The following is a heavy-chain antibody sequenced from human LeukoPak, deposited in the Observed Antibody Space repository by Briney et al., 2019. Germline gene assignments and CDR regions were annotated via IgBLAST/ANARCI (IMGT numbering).Heavy chain of an antibody. J-gene: IGHJ4*02. Sequence: GGSLRLSCAASRFTLSTYEINWVRQAPGKGLEWVSYISSSGTTTYYADSVKGRFTISRDNAKNSLFLQMNSLRVEDTAVYYCARDYYYYDSGSYYSNIANWGQGTLVTVSS. CDR2: ISSSGTTT. CDR1: RFTLSTYE. CDR3: ARDYYYYDSGSYYSNIAN. D-gene: IGHD3-10*01. V-gene: IGHV3-48*03.